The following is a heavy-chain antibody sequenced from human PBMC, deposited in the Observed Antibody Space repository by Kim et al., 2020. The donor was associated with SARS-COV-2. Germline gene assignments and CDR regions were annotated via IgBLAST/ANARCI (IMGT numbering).Heavy chain of an antibody. V-gene: IGHV1-69*13. CDR2: IIPIFGTA. Sequence: SVKVSCKASGGTFSSYAISWVRQAPGQGLEWMGGIIPIFGTANYAQKFQGRVTITADESTSTAYMELSSLRSEDTAVYYCARSPNWDLDAFDIWGQGTMVTVSS. J-gene: IGHJ3*02. CDR1: GGTFSSYA. CDR3: ARSPNWDLDAFDI. D-gene: IGHD1-1*01.